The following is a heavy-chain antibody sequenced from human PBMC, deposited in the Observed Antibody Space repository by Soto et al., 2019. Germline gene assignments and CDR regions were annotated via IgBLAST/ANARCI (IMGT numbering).Heavy chain of an antibody. CDR3: AKFQSSGWYGVDY. CDR2: ITYDGSKN. Sequence: QVQLVASGGGVVQPGRSLRLSCDASGFIFTNFGMHWVRQAPGKGLEWVAAITYDGSKNYYRDSVRGRFTISRDDSKNTLYLQMNSLRDEDTAMYYCAKFQSSGWYGVDYWGQGTLVTVSS. J-gene: IGHJ4*02. V-gene: IGHV3-30*18. D-gene: IGHD6-19*01. CDR1: GFIFTNFG.